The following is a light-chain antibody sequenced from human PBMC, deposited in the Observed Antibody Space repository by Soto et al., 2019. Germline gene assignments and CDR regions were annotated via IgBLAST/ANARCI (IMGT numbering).Light chain of an antibody. Sequence: DIVLTQSPATLSLSPGERATLSCRASQTVTNFLAWYQQRPGQAPRLLIYDASTTATGIPPRFSGSGSGTDFTLTISSLGPEDAAVYYCQQRDRWPLTFGGGTKVDIK. CDR2: DAS. CDR3: QQRDRWPLT. V-gene: IGKV3-11*01. CDR1: QTVTNF. J-gene: IGKJ4*01.